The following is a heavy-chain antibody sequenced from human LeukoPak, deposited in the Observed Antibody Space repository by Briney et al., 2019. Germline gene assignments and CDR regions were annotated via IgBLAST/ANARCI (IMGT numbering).Heavy chain of an antibody. V-gene: IGHV4-34*01. CDR1: GGSFSGYY. D-gene: IGHD3-10*01. Sequence: SSETLSLTCAVYGGSFSGYYWSWIRQPPGKGLEWIGEINHSGSTNYNPSLKSRVTISVDTSKNQFSLKLSSVTAADTAVYYCAREMEFGDYLDYWGQGTLVTVSS. CDR3: AREMEFGDYLDY. CDR2: INHSGST. J-gene: IGHJ4*02.